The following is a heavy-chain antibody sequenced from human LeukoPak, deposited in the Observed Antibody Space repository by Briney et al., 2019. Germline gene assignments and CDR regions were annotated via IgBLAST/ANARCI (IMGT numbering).Heavy chain of an antibody. V-gene: IGHV4-34*01. J-gene: IGHJ6*03. CDR3: ARIHTYYDILTGYYPYYMDV. CDR2: INHSGST. Sequence: SETLSLTCAVYGGSFSGYYWSWIRQPPGKGLEWIGEINHSGSTNYNPSLKSRVTISVDTSKNQFSLKLSSVTAADTAVYYCARIHTYYDILTGYYPYYMDVWGKGTTVTISS. D-gene: IGHD3-9*01. CDR1: GGSFSGYY.